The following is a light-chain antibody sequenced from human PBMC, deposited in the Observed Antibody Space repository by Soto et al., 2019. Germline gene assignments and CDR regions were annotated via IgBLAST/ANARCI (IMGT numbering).Light chain of an antibody. Sequence: QSALAQPPSASGSPGQSVTISCTGTKNDIGVYDFVSWYQHHPGKAPRLIIYEVVQRPSGVPDRFSGSKSGNTASLTVSGLQAADEADYFRKSYAGSYTYVYGSGTKVTVL. CDR2: EVV. V-gene: IGLV2-8*01. J-gene: IGLJ1*01. CDR1: KNDIGVYDF. CDR3: KSYAGSYTYV.